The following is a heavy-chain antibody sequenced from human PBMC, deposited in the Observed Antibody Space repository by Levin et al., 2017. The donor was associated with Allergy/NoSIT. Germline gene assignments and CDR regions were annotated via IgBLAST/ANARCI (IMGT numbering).Heavy chain of an antibody. CDR1: GGSIISTSYY. Sequence: PSETLSLTCTVSGGSIISTSYYWGWIRQPPGKGLEWIGTLYYSGTTYYKPSLWSRVTISVDTSKNQFPLRLTSLTAADTAVYYCASGAADAYHMDVWGTGTTVTVSS. J-gene: IGHJ6*03. CDR2: LYYSGTT. D-gene: IGHD5-24*01. CDR3: ASGAADAYHMDV. V-gene: IGHV4-39*01.